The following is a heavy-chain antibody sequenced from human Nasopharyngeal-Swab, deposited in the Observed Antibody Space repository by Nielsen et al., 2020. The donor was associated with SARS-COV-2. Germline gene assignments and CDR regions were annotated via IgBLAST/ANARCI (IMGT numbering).Heavy chain of an antibody. V-gene: IGHV3-21*01. Sequence: GGSLRLSCAASGFTFSSYSMNWVRQAPGKGLEWVSSISSSSSYIYYADSVKGRFTISRDNAKNSLYVQMNSLRAEDTAVYYCARAPRYSYGYDYYGMDVWGQGTTVTVSS. CDR1: GFTFSSYS. CDR2: ISSSSSYI. J-gene: IGHJ6*02. D-gene: IGHD5-18*01. CDR3: ARAPRYSYGYDYYGMDV.